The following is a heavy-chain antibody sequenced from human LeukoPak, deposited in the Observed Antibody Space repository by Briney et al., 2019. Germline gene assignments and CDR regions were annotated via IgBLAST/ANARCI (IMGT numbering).Heavy chain of an antibody. D-gene: IGHD2-2*02. CDR1: GYTFTSYY. CDR2: INPSGGST. V-gene: IGHV1-46*01. Sequence: ASVKVCCKASGYTFTSYYMHWVRQAPGQGLEWMGIINPSGGSTSYAQKFQGRVTMTRDMSTSTVYMELSSLRSEDTAVYYCARARGYCSSTSCYTLVWAFGAFDIWGQGTTVTVSS. J-gene: IGHJ3*02. CDR3: ARARGYCSSTSCYTLVWAFGAFDI.